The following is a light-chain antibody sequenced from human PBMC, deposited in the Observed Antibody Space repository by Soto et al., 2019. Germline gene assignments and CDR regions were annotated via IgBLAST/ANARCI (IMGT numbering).Light chain of an antibody. CDR1: QSVSSSD. CDR3: HLYCASPST. Sequence: EVVWTKSPGTRDLSPGERATLSCRASQSVSSSDLAWYQQKPDQAPRLLISGASGRATGIPDRFSASGSGTDFTLTISILEPEDSELFYWHLYCASPSTCGQGTNVEI. J-gene: IGKJ1*01. V-gene: IGKV3-20*01. CDR2: GAS.